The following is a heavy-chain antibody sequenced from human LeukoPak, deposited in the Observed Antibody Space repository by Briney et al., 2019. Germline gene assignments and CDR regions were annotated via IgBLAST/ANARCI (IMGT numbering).Heavy chain of an antibody. CDR1: GASVSSGAYY. V-gene: IGHV4-61*08. D-gene: IGHD5-18*01. CDR2: ISDSGST. Sequence: SETLSLTCGVSGASVSSGAYYWSWIRQPPGKGLEWIEYISDSGSTNYSLSLRSRVIMSVDTSKNQFSLRLTSVTAADTAMYYCARGGQLNWFDPWGQGTLVTVSS. J-gene: IGHJ5*02. CDR3: ARGGQLNWFDP.